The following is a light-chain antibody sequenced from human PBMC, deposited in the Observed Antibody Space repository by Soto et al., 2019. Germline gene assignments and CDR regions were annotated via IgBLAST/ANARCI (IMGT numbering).Light chain of an antibody. V-gene: IGLV2-11*01. CDR3: CSYAGPLSCVI. Sequence: QSVLTQPRSASGSPAQSVTISCAGTSSDVGGYNYVSWFQQHPGKAPQLIIYDVSQRPSGVPDRFSGSKSGNSASLTISGLQSEDEADYYCCSYAGPLSCVIFGGGTKVTVL. J-gene: IGLJ2*01. CDR2: DVS. CDR1: SSDVGGYNY.